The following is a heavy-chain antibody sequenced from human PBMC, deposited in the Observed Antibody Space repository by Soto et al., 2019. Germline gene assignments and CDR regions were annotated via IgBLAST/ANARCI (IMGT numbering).Heavy chain of an antibody. D-gene: IGHD3-22*01. Sequence: GESLKISCAASGFTFSSHSMNWVRQAPGKGLEWVSYISSSSSTIYYADSVKGRFTISRDNAKNSLYLQMNSLRDEDTAVYYCARGADYDSSGIRLNWFDPWGQGTLVTVSS. J-gene: IGHJ5*02. CDR1: GFTFSSHS. CDR2: ISSSSSTI. V-gene: IGHV3-48*02. CDR3: ARGADYDSSGIRLNWFDP.